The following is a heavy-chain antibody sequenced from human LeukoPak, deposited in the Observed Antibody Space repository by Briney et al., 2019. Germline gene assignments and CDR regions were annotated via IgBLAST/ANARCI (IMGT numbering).Heavy chain of an antibody. CDR3: AREGIVVVPAAIGYYFDY. J-gene: IGHJ4*02. CDR2: IIPIFGTA. CDR1: GGTFGSYA. Sequence: SVKVSCKASGGTFGSYAISWVRQAPGQGLEWMGGIIPIFGTANYAQKFQGRVTITADESTSTAYMELSSLRSEDTAVYYCAREGIVVVPAAIGYYFDYWGQGTLVTVSS. D-gene: IGHD2-2*02. V-gene: IGHV1-69*13.